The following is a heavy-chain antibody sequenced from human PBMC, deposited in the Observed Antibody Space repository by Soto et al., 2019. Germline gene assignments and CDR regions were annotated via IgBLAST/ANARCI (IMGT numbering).Heavy chain of an antibody. CDR1: GFTVINTY. Sequence: EMQLVESGGGLVQPGGSLRLSCAASGFTVINTYLSWVRQAPGKGLEWVSVIYRDGRTYYADSVKGRFTISRDHSKNTLYLQMNSLRAEEPAVYYCTRDPVDSPVFDYWGQGTLVTVSS. V-gene: IGHV3-66*01. D-gene: IGHD2-15*01. CDR3: TRDPVDSPVFDY. J-gene: IGHJ4*02. CDR2: IYRDGRT.